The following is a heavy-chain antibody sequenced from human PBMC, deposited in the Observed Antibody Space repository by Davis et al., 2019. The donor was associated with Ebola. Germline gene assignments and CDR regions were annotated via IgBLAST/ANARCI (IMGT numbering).Heavy chain of an antibody. CDR2: ISAYNGNT. D-gene: IGHD1-7*01. CDR1: GYTFTSYG. Sequence: AASVKVSCKASGYTFTSYGISWVRQAPGQGLEWMGWISAYNGNTNYAQKFQGRVTITADESTSTAYMELSSLRSEDTAVYYCARAKLELRLLSGFDYWGQGTLVTVSS. CDR3: ARAKLELRLLSGFDY. J-gene: IGHJ4*02. V-gene: IGHV1-18*01.